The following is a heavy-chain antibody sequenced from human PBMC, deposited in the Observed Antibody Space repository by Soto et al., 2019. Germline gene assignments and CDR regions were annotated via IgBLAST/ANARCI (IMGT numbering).Heavy chain of an antibody. CDR1: GFTFSSYW. CDR2: IKQDGSEK. J-gene: IGHJ5*02. D-gene: IGHD3-9*01. CDR3: ARDPIYYDILTRYNNWFDP. V-gene: IGHV3-7*01. Sequence: GGSLRLACAASGFTFSSYWMSWVRQAPGKGLEWVANIKQDGSEKYYVDSVKGRFTISRDNAKNSLYLQMNSLRAEDTAVYYCARDPIYYDILTRYNNWFDPWGQATLVTVSS.